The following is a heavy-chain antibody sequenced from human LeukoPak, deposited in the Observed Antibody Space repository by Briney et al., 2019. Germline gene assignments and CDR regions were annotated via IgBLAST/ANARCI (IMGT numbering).Heavy chain of an antibody. Sequence: SQTVSLTCAISVDTVSSNSAAWNWMRQSPSRGLEWLGRTYYRSKWYNDYAVSVKSRITINPDTSKNQFSLQLNSVTPEDTAVYYCAREVQPGDFDYWGQGTLVTVSS. D-gene: IGHD2-2*01. CDR3: AREVQPGDFDY. CDR1: VDTVSSNSAA. J-gene: IGHJ4*02. CDR2: TYYRSKWYN. V-gene: IGHV6-1*01.